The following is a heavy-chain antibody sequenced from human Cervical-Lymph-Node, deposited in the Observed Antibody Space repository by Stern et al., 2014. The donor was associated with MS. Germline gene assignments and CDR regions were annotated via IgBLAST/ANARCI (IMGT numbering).Heavy chain of an antibody. D-gene: IGHD6-13*01. CDR3: ALSSETSDRWYSLGYDL. CDR1: GGTLSKVP. V-gene: IGHV1-69*01. Sequence: VQLVQYGAEVTKPGSSGKGCCKASGGTLSKVPSSWVRQAPGQGLEGMGGIFAVFRTPTYAQEFRGRVTITADVSTSTVYMELSSLRSDDTAVYYCALSSETSDRWYSLGYDLWGQGTLVTVSS. J-gene: IGHJ5*02. CDR2: IFAVFRTP.